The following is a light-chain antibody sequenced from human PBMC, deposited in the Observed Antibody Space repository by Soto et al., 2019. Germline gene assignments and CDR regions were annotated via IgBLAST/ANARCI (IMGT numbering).Light chain of an antibody. J-gene: IGLJ2*01. V-gene: IGLV4-69*01. CDR2: VNSDGSH. Sequence: QPVLTQSPSASASLGASVKLTCTLSSGHSSYAIAWHQQQPEKGPRYLIKVNSDGSHSKGDGIPDRFSGSSSGAERYLTISSLQSEDEADYYCQTWGTGIVVFGGGTKVTVL. CDR1: SGHSSYA. CDR3: QTWGTGIVV.